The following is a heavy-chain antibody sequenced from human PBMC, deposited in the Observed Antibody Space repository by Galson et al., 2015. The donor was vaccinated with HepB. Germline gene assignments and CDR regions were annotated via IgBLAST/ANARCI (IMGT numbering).Heavy chain of an antibody. V-gene: IGHV3-15*01. Sequence: SLRLSCAASGFTFSNAWMSWVRQAPGKGLEWVGRIKSKTDGGTADYAAPLKGRFTISRDDSKNTLYLQMSSLKTEDTAVYYCTTPSGYSSGWYWYYGMDVWGQGTAVTVSS. CDR3: TTPSGYSSGWYWYYGMDV. D-gene: IGHD6-19*01. CDR2: IKSKTDGGTA. J-gene: IGHJ6*02. CDR1: GFTFSNAW.